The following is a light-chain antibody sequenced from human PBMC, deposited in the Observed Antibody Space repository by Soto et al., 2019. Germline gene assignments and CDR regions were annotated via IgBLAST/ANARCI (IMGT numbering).Light chain of an antibody. J-gene: IGLJ3*02. V-gene: IGLV2-14*01. CDR1: SSDVGGYNY. Sequence: QSALTQPASVSGSPGQSITISCTGTSSDVGGYNYVSWYQQHPGKAPKLMIYDVSNRPSGVSNRFSGSKSGNTASLTISGLQAEYVAASYCSSYTSGSTLVFGGGTKVTVL. CDR2: DVS. CDR3: SSYTSGSTLV.